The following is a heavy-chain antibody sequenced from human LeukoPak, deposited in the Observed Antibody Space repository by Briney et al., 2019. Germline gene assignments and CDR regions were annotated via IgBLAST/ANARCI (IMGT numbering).Heavy chain of an antibody. CDR1: GYTFTSYA. Sequence: ASVKVSCKASGYTFTSYAMHWVRQAPGQRLEWMGWINAGNGNTKYSQKFQGRVTITRDTSASTAYMELSSLRSEDTAVHYCARRSDWGSWYFDYWGQGTLVTVSS. CDR3: ARRSDWGSWYFDY. V-gene: IGHV1-3*01. CDR2: INAGNGNT. J-gene: IGHJ4*02. D-gene: IGHD7-27*01.